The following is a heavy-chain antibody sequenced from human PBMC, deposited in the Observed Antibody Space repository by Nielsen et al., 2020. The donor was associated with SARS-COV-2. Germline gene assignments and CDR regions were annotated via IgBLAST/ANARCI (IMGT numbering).Heavy chain of an antibody. D-gene: IGHD3-22*01. J-gene: IGHJ3*02. Sequence: SETLSLTCSVSGGAISNSGYYWAWIRQPPGKGLEWIGIVFQSGSTYYNVSLESRVTISVDTSRNQFSLRLTSVTAADTAVYYCAREDSSVSKEDSSDAFEIWGQGTMVAVSS. CDR2: VFQSGST. V-gene: IGHV4-39*07. CDR3: AREDSSVSKEDSSDAFEI. CDR1: GGAISNSGYY.